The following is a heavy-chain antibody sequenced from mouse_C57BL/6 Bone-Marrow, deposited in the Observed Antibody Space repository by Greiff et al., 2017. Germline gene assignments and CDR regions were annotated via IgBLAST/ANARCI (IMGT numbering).Heavy chain of an antibody. V-gene: IGHV1-59*01. CDR1: GYTFTSYW. J-gene: IGHJ2*01. Sequence: QVQLQQPGAELVRPGTSVKLSCKASGYTFTSYWMHWVKQRPGQGLEWIGVIDPSDCYTNYNQKFKGKATFTVDTSSSTAYMQLSSLTSEDSAVYYCARSFWYFDYWGQGTTLTVSS. CDR3: ARSFWYFDY. CDR2: IDPSDCYT.